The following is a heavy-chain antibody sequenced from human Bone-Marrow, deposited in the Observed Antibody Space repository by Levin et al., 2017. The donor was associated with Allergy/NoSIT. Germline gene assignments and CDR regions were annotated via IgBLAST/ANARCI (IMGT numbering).Heavy chain of an antibody. Sequence: SETLSLTCAVYGGSFSGYYWSWIRQPPGKGLEWIGEINHSGSTNYNPSLKSRVTISVDTSKNQFSLKLSSVTAADTAVYYCARYYYDSSGSRGDYWGQGTLVTVSS. CDR3: ARYYYDSSGSRGDY. CDR2: INHSGST. CDR1: GGSFSGYY. J-gene: IGHJ4*02. V-gene: IGHV4-34*01. D-gene: IGHD3-22*01.